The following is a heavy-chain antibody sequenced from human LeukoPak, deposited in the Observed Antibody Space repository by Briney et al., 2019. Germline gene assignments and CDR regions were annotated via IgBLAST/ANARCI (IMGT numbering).Heavy chain of an antibody. CDR2: ISGGGGST. CDR1: GFTFTSYS. J-gene: IGHJ4*02. Sequence: GGSLRLSCAASGFTFTSYSMNWVRQAPGKGLEWVSTISGGGGSTYYADSVKGRFTISRDNSKNTLYLQMNSLRAEDTAVYYCAREMAAEDYWGQGTLVTVSS. D-gene: IGHD5-24*01. V-gene: IGHV3-23*01. CDR3: AREMAAEDY.